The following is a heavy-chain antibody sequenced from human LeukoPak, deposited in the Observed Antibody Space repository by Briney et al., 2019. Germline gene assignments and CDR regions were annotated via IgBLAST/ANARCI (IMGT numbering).Heavy chain of an antibody. V-gene: IGHV3-23*01. CDR3: AKDPSQAAAGTGSFDY. CDR1: GFTFSTYA. Sequence: GGSLRLSCAASGFTFSTYALHWVRQAPGKGLEWVSAISGSGGSTYYADSVKGRFTISRDNSKNTLYLQMNSLRAEDTAVYYCAKDPSQAAAGTGSFDYWGQGTLVTVSS. D-gene: IGHD6-13*01. J-gene: IGHJ4*02. CDR2: ISGSGGST.